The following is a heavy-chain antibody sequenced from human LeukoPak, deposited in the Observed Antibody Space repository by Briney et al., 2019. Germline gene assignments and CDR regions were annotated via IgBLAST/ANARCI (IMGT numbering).Heavy chain of an antibody. J-gene: IGHJ4*02. Sequence: GGSLRLSCAASVFTFSSYGMHGVRQTPGEGLEWVAIIWSDGSNKYYADSVKGRFTISRDNSKNTLYLQMNSLRAEDTAVYYCARGSGSFSGGFDYWGQGTLVTVSS. CDR2: IWSDGSNK. CDR1: VFTFSSYG. D-gene: IGHD1-26*01. CDR3: ARGSGSFSGGFDY. V-gene: IGHV3-33*01.